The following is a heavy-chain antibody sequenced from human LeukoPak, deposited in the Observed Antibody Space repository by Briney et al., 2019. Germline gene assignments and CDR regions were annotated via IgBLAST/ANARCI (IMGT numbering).Heavy chain of an antibody. CDR3: ASGEWPQNY. V-gene: IGHV3-53*01. J-gene: IGHJ4*02. CDR2: IYSGGTT. CDR1: GFTVSNNY. Sequence: GGSLRLSCAASGFTVSNNYMTWVRQVPGQGLEWVSLIYSGGTTYYADSVKGRFTISRDNSKNTLYLQMNSLRAEDTAVYYCASGEWPQNYWGQGTLVTVSS. D-gene: IGHD3-10*01.